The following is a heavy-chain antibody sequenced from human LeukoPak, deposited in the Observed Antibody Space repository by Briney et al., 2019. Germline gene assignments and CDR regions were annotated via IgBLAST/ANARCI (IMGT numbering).Heavy chain of an antibody. CDR3: XRDPVLRFLEWLPRGAFYI. J-gene: IGHJ3*02. D-gene: IGHD3-3*01. CDR2: IRYDGSYK. V-gene: IGHV3-30*02. Sequence: GGSLRLSCAASGFTFSTYGMHWVRQAPGKGLEWVAFIRYDGSYKYYADSVKGRITTSRDNSKNTLYLQMNSLRAEDTAVYYCXRDPVLRFLEWLPRGAFYIWGQGTKVTVSS. CDR1: GFTFSTYG.